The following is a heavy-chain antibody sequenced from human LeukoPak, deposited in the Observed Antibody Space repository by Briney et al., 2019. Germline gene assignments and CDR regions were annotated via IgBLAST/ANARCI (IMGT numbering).Heavy chain of an antibody. CDR2: IRSKAYGGTT. Sequence: GGSLRLSCTASGFTFGDYAMSWFRQAPGKGLEWVGFIRSKAYGGTTEYAASVKGRFTISRDDSKSIAYLQMNSLKTEDTAVYYCTRGTRPRLPRPGHTVVVTAIAAFDIWGQGTMVTVSS. CDR1: GFTFGDYA. V-gene: IGHV3-49*03. J-gene: IGHJ3*02. CDR3: TRGTRPRLPRPGHTVVVTAIAAFDI. D-gene: IGHD2-21*02.